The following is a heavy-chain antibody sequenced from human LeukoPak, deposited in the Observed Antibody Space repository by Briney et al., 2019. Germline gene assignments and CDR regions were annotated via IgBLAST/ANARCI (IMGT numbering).Heavy chain of an antibody. CDR2: ISPDDSNA. D-gene: IGHD1-26*01. J-gene: IGHJ3*02. CDR3: ALGKPWEHAFDI. Sequence: GESLKISCKGSAYRFTNHWIAWVRQMPGKGLEWMGIISPDDSNARYSPSFQGQVTISADKSISTAYLQWSSLKASDTAMYYCALGKPWEHAFDIWGQGTMVTVSS. CDR1: AYRFTNHW. V-gene: IGHV5-51*01.